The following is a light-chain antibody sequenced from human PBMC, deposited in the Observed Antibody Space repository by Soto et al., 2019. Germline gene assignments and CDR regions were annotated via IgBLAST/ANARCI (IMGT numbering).Light chain of an antibody. Sequence: DIQMTQSPSTLSASVGDRVTITCRASQSINMWLAWYQQKPGKAPKLLIYKASFLESGVPSRLSGSGPGTDFTLTIRSLQPDDSATYYCQQYSSYPHTFGQGTKLAIK. CDR1: QSINMW. J-gene: IGKJ2*01. CDR3: QQYSSYPHT. V-gene: IGKV1-5*03. CDR2: KAS.